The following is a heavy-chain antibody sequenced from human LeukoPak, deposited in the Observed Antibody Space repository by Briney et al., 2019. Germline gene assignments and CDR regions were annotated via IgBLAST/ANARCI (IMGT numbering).Heavy chain of an antibody. J-gene: IGHJ5*02. Sequence: GESLKISCQGSGYSFTSYWIGWVRQMPGKGLEWMGIIYPGDSDTRYSPSFQGQVTISADKSISTAYLQWSSLKASDTAMYYCARHFCSSTSCYVRGYWFDPWGQGTLVTVSS. D-gene: IGHD2-2*01. CDR3: ARHFCSSTSCYVRGYWFDP. CDR1: GYSFTSYW. CDR2: IYPGDSDT. V-gene: IGHV5-51*01.